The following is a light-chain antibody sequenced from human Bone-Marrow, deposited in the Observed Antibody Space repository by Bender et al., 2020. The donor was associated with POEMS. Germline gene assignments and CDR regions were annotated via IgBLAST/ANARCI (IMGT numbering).Light chain of an antibody. CDR3: YSAADDSRV. Sequence: SYELTQPPSVSVSPGQTARITCSGDALPKQYAYWFQQKPGQAPSLMIYKDSERPSGIPERFSGSSSGTTVTLTINGAQVEDEADYYCYSAADDSRVFGPGTKVTVL. CDR2: KDS. CDR1: ALPKQY. V-gene: IGLV3-27*01. J-gene: IGLJ1*01.